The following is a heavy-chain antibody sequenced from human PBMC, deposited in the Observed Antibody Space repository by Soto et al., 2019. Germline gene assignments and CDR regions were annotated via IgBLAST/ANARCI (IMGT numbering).Heavy chain of an antibody. V-gene: IGHV4-31*03. CDR3: ARALDGRAVPWDY. CDR1: GGSISSGDYY. Sequence: TLSLTGTVSGGSISSGDYYWSWIRQVPGKGLEWIGYIYYSGSTYYNPSLKSRVAMSVDTSKNQFSLKMRSVTAADTAIYYCARALDGRAVPWDYWGQGTLVTVSS. J-gene: IGHJ4*02. CDR2: IYYSGST. D-gene: IGHD2-8*01.